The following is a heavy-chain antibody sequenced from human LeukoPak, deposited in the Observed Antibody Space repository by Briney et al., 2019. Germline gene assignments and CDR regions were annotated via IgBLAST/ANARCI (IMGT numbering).Heavy chain of an antibody. V-gene: IGHV3-30*02. D-gene: IGHD1-26*01. J-gene: IGHJ4*02. CDR2: IWYDGSNK. CDR1: GFTFSNYD. CDR3: AKDGGRTTPTVFDY. Sequence: GGSLRLSCAASGFTFSNYDIHWVRQAPGKGLEWLAVIWYDGSNKYYADSVKGRFTISRDNSKNTLYLQMNSLRAEDTAVYYCAKDGGRTTPTVFDYWGQGTLVTVSS.